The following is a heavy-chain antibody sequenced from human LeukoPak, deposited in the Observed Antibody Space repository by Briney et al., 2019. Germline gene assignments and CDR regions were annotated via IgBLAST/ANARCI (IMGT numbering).Heavy chain of an antibody. Sequence: SETLSLTCAVYGGSFNDYYWSWIRQPPGKGLEWIGEINHSGSTNYNLSLKSRVTISVDTSKSQFSLKVTSVTAADTAVYYCARRYGSGSYYNWFDPWGQGTLVTVSS. V-gene: IGHV4-34*01. CDR3: ARRYGSGSYYNWFDP. D-gene: IGHD3-10*01. CDR2: INHSGST. CDR1: GGSFNDYY. J-gene: IGHJ5*02.